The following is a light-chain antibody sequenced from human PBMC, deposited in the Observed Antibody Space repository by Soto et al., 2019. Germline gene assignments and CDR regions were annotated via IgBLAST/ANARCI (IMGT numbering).Light chain of an antibody. V-gene: IGKV3-20*01. CDR1: QSISNNY. J-gene: IGKJ1*01. CDR3: QQYGSSSPRM. Sequence: EIVLTQSPVTMSLSPGERATLSCRASQSISNNYFAWYQQKPGQAPMLLIHVASSSDSGTPDRFSGSGSGIDFTLTISRLEPEDFLVYYCQQYGSSSPRMFGQGTKLEFK. CDR2: VAS.